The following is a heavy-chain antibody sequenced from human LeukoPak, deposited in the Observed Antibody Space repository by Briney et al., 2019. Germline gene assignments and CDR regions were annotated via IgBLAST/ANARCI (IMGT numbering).Heavy chain of an antibody. J-gene: IGHJ2*01. CDR3: ARDAVFWGDWYFDL. CDR2: IYRSGST. V-gene: IGHV4-61*02. CDR1: GHSISSGSYY. D-gene: IGHD3-16*01. Sequence: PSQTLSLTCTVSGHSISSGSYYCTWSRQTAGKGHEWIGRIYRSGSTNYNPSVKSRVTISVDTSKSQCSLKLSSLSAADTAVYYCARDAVFWGDWYFDLWGRGTLVTVSS.